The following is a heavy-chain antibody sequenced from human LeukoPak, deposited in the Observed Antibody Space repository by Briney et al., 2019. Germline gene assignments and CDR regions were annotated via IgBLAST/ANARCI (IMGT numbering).Heavy chain of an antibody. J-gene: IGHJ4*02. CDR2: ITSDGGST. D-gene: IGHD6-19*01. CDR3: VTAHSSGWYGY. V-gene: IGHV3-64D*06. Sequence: GGSLRLSCSASGFTFSTYAMRWVRQAPGKGLEYVSAITSDGGSTYYAGSVKGRFTISRDNSKNTLYLQMSSLRAEDTAVYYCVTAHSSGWYGYWGQGTLVTVSS. CDR1: GFTFSTYA.